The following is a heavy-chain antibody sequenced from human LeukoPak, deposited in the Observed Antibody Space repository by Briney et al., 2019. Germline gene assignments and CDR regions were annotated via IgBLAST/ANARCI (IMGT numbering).Heavy chain of an antibody. J-gene: IGHJ6*03. Sequence: PGGSLRLSCAASGFTFSSYAVHWVRQAPGKGLEWVAVISYDGSNKYYAGSVKGRFTISRDNAKNSLYLQMNSLRAEDTAVYYCARDLSVRGPGYYYYYMDVWGKGTTVTVSS. CDR2: ISYDGSNK. V-gene: IGHV3-30-3*01. CDR1: GFTFSSYA. D-gene: IGHD3-10*01. CDR3: ARDLSVRGPGYYYYYMDV.